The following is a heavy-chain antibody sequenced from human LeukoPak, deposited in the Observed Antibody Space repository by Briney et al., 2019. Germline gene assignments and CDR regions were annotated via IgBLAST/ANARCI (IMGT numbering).Heavy chain of an antibody. CDR3: ARDRLTTFNYYYYYGMDV. CDR1: GFTFSSYA. Sequence: PGGSLRLSCAASGFTFSSYAMHWVRQAPGKGLAWVAVISYDGSNKYYADSVKGRFTISRDNSKNTLYLQMNSLRAEDTAVYYCARDRLTTFNYYYYYGMDVWGQGTTVTVSS. D-gene: IGHD4/OR15-4a*01. CDR2: ISYDGSNK. V-gene: IGHV3-30-3*01. J-gene: IGHJ6*02.